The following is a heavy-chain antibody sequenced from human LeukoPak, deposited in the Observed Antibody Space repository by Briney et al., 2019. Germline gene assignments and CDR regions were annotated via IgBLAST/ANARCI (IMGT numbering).Heavy chain of an antibody. CDR3: TTFLITMVRGVIKDYFDY. Sequence: GGSLRLSCAASGFTFSTAWMTWVRQAPGKGLEWVGRIKSKTDGGTTDHAALVKGRFTISRDDSKNTLYLQMNSLKTEDTAVYYCTTFLITMVRGVIKDYFDYWGQGTLVTVSS. J-gene: IGHJ4*02. D-gene: IGHD3-10*01. V-gene: IGHV3-15*01. CDR2: IKSKTDGGTT. CDR1: GFTFSTAW.